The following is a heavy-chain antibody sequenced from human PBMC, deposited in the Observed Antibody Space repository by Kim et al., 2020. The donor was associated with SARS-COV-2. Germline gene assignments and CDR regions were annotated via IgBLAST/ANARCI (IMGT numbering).Heavy chain of an antibody. CDR1: GFTVSSNY. D-gene: IGHD2-21*01. V-gene: IGHV3-66*01. CDR3: ARGGGAYCGGECYRTFDY. CDR2: IYSDGST. Sequence: GGSLRLSCEASGFTVSSNYMSWVRQAPGEGLEWVSVIYSDGSTYYADSVKGRFIISRDNSNLYLQMNSLRAEDTAVYYCARGGGAYCGGECYRTFDYWGQGTLVTVSS. J-gene: IGHJ4*02.